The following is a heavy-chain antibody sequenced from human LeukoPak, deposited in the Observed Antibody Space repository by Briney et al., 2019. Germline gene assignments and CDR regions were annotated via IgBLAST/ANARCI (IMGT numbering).Heavy chain of an antibody. V-gene: IGHV1-69*02. CDR1: GGTFSGYT. Sequence: SVKVSCKASGGTFSGYTISWVRQAPGQGLEWMGRIIPILGIANYAQKFQGRVTITADKSTSTAYMELSSLRSEDTAVYYCAEHNYGDYDVFDYWGQGTLVTVSS. CDR3: AEHNYGDYDVFDY. J-gene: IGHJ4*02. CDR2: IIPILGIA. D-gene: IGHD4-17*01.